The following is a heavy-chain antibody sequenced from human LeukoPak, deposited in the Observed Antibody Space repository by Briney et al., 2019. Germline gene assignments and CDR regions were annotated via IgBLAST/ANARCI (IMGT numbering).Heavy chain of an antibody. V-gene: IGHV3-7*01. CDR2: IKQDGSDK. CDR3: ARGLYDILTGYHDYFDY. Sequence: GGSLRLSCVASGFTFSSYWMTWVRQAPGKGLEWVANIKQDGSDKYYVDSVKGRFTISRDNAKTSLYLQMNSLRAEDTAVYYCARGLYDILTGYHDYFDYWGQGTLVTVSS. J-gene: IGHJ4*02. D-gene: IGHD3-9*01. CDR1: GFTFSSYW.